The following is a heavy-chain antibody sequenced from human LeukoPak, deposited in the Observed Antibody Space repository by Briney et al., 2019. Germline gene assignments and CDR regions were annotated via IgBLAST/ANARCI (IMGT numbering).Heavy chain of an antibody. J-gene: IGHJ4*02. Sequence: ASVKVSCKASGYTFTSYALHWVRQAPGQRLEWMGWINAGNGNTKYSQKFQGRVTITRDTSAGTAYMELSSLRSEDTAVYYCARGVDHSNYYDSSGSPNFDYWGQGTLVTVSS. CDR2: INAGNGNT. V-gene: IGHV1-3*01. CDR3: ARGVDHSNYYDSSGSPNFDY. CDR1: GYTFTSYA. D-gene: IGHD3-22*01.